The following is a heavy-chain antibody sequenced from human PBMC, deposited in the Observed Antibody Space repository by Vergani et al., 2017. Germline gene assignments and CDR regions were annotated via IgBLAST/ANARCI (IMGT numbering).Heavy chain of an antibody. Sequence: QLQLQESGPGLVRPAETLSLTCTVSKNSISSRSHYWGWLRPSPGRGLEGIGSVYQSGNTFYNPSFKSRVTISVTTSNDQFSLRLASMAAADTAMYFCAGQAAMIISQGDFDYWGQGVLVTVSS. V-gene: IGHV4-39*01. CDR3: AGQAAMIISQGDFDY. CDR2: VYQSGNT. D-gene: IGHD5-18*01. J-gene: IGHJ4*02. CDR1: KNSISSRSHY.